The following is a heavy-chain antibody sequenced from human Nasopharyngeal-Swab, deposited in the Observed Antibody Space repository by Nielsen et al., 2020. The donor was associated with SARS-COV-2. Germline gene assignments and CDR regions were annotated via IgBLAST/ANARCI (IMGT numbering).Heavy chain of an antibody. Sequence: WVRQAPGQGLEWMGWINTNTGNPTYAQGFTGRFVFSLDASVSTAYLQISSLKAEGTAVYYCARVNVVYYYYGMDVWGQGTTVTVSS. CDR2: INTNTGNP. V-gene: IGHV7-4-1*02. CDR3: ARVNVVYYYYGMDV. D-gene: IGHD2-15*01. J-gene: IGHJ6*02.